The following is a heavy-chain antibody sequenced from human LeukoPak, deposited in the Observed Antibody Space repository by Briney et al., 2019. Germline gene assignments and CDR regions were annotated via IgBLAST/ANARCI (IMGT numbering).Heavy chain of an antibody. CDR3: APRVVGSAPFDY. Sequence: GGTLRLSCAASGFTFSSYGMSWVRQAPGKGLEWVSAISGSGGSTYYADSVKGRFTISRDNSKNTLYLQMNSLRAEDTAVYYCAPRVVGSAPFDYWGQGTLVTVSS. CDR1: GFTFSSYG. CDR2: ISGSGGST. J-gene: IGHJ4*02. V-gene: IGHV3-23*01. D-gene: IGHD2-15*01.